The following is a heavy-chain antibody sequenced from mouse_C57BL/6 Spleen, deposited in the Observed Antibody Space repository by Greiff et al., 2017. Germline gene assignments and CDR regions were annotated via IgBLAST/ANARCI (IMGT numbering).Heavy chain of an antibody. CDR2: IDPSDSYT. CDR3: ARYYGSSFDY. CDR1: GYTFTSYW. D-gene: IGHD1-1*01. Sequence: QVQLKQPGAELVMPGASVKLSCKASGYTFTSYWMHWVKQRPGQGLEWIGEIDPSDSYTNYNQKFKGKSTLTVDKSSSTAYMQLSSLTSEDAAVYDCARYYGSSFDYWGQGTTLTVSS. J-gene: IGHJ2*01. V-gene: IGHV1-69*01.